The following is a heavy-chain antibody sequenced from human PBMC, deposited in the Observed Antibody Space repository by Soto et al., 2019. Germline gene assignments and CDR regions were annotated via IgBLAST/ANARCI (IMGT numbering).Heavy chain of an antibody. D-gene: IGHD3-22*01. CDR1: GSTFTSYG. J-gene: IGHJ6*02. Sequence: ASVKVSCKASGSTFTSYGISWVRQAPGQGLEWMGWISAYNGNTNYAQKLQGRVTMTTDTSTSTAYMELRSLRSKDTAVYYCAMHYYYAISGYFGPYYYYYGMDVWGRGTTVTVSS. CDR2: ISAYNGNT. CDR3: AMHYYYAISGYFGPYYYYYGMDV. V-gene: IGHV1-18*01.